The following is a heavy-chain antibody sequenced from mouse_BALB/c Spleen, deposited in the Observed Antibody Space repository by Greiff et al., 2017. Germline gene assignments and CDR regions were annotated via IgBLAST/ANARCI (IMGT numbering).Heavy chain of an antibody. CDR1: GFTFSSFG. CDR2: ISSGSSTI. V-gene: IGHV5-17*02. Sequence: EVQLVESGGGLVQPGGSRKLSCAASGFTFSSFGMHWVRQAPEKGLEWVAYISSGSSTIYYADTVKGRFTISRDNPKNTLFLQMTSLRSEDTAMYYCARIYGYDTGDAMDYWGQGTSVTVSS. D-gene: IGHD2-2*01. J-gene: IGHJ4*01. CDR3: ARIYGYDTGDAMDY.